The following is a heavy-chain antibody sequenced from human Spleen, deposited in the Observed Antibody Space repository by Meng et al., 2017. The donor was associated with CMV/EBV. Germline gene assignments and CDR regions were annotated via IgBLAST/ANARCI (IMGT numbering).Heavy chain of an antibody. CDR2: ISAYNGNT. V-gene: IGHV1-18*01. Sequence: TRYGISWVRQATGQGLEWMGWISAYNGNTNYAQKLQGRVTMTTDTSTSTAYMELRSLRSDDTAVYYCASGGRGTYYDFWSGYSYFDYWGQGTLVPSPQ. D-gene: IGHD3-3*01. CDR1: TRYG. J-gene: IGHJ4*02. CDR3: ASGGRGTYYDFWSGYSYFDY.